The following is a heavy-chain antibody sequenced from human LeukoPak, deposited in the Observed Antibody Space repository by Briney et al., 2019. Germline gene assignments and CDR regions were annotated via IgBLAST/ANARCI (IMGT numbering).Heavy chain of an antibody. CDR1: GGSFSGYY. D-gene: IGHD2-15*01. J-gene: IGHJ3*02. CDR2: VNHSGST. CDR3: ARGGRTPRGRSAFDI. V-gene: IGHV4-34*01. Sequence: SETLSLTCAVYGGSFSGYYWSWIRQPPGKGLEWIGEVNHSGSTNYNPSLKSRVTISVDTSKNQFSLKLSSVTAADTAVYYCARGGRTPRGRSAFDIWGQGTMVTVSS.